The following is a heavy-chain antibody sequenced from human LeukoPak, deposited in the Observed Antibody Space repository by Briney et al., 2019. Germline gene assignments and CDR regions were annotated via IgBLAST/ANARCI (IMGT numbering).Heavy chain of an antibody. V-gene: IGHV3-48*04. CDR2: ISSSSSTI. Sequence: GGSLRLSCAASGFTFSSYSMNWVRQAPGKGLEWVSYISSSSSTIYYADSVKGRFTISRDNAKNSLYLQMNSLRAEDTAVYYCARGPYYDSSGYYINYFDYWGQGTLVTVSS. D-gene: IGHD3-22*01. CDR3: ARGPYYDSSGYYINYFDY. J-gene: IGHJ4*02. CDR1: GFTFSSYS.